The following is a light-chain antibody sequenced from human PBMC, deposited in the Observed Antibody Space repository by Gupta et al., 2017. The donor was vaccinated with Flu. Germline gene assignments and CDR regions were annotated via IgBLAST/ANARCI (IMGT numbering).Light chain of an antibody. CDR1: NVGNNS. Sequence: GGNNVGNNSVAWYQQQPARAPAMILNDDRDRPSWGPESFSGSNSGNTATLTISRVEAADEADYYCCLWYGSTYNVLFGGGTKLTVL. J-gene: IGLJ2*01. CDR3: CLWYGSTYNVL. CDR2: DDR. V-gene: IGLV3-21*02.